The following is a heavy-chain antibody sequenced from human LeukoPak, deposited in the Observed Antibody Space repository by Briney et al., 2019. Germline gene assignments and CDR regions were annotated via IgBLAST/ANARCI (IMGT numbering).Heavy chain of an antibody. J-gene: IGHJ5*02. D-gene: IGHD6-13*01. CDR1: GFAFSSYE. V-gene: IGHV3-48*03. CDR3: ARGTDSSSYTHWFDP. Sequence: GGSLRLSCTASGFAFSSYEMNWVRQAPGMGLEWVSFISRSGTTVYYADSVKGRFTISRDNAKNSLYLQMNSLRAEDTAVYYCARGTDSSSYTHWFDPWGQGTLVTVSS. CDR2: ISRSGTTV.